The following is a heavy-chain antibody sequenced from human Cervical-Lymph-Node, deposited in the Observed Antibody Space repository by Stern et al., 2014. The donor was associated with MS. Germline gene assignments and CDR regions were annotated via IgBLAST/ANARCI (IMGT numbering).Heavy chain of an antibody. CDR1: GYTFIDYY. J-gene: IGHJ3*01. CDR2: INLSDGAT. CDR3: AREGADNDAFDV. D-gene: IGHD1-26*01. V-gene: IGHV1-46*03. Sequence: QVQLVQSGAEVKKPGASVTVSCRTSGYTFIDYYIHWVRQATGQGLEWMGIINLSDGATTYAQKFQGRVTMTRDTSTNTAYMQLGSLTSEDTAVFFCAREGADNDAFDVWGQGTMVTVSS.